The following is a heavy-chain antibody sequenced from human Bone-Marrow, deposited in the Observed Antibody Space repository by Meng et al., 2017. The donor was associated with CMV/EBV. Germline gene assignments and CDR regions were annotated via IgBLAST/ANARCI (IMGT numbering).Heavy chain of an antibody. CDR3: ARGESGSWGLLKN. V-gene: IGHV3-53*01. CDR2: IHSGGKT. Sequence: GGSLRLSCAASGFTFSSYWMIWVRQAPGRGLEWVSVIHSGGKTEYSDSLQGRFTISRDNSKNTLYLQMNNLRAEDTAVYYCARGESGSWGLLKNWGQGTLVTVSS. J-gene: IGHJ4*02. CDR1: GFTFSSYW. D-gene: IGHD3-16*01.